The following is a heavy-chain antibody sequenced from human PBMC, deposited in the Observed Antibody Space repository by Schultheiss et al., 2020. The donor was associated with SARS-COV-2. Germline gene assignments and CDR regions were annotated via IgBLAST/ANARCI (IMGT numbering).Heavy chain of an antibody. J-gene: IGHJ6*02. D-gene: IGHD3-10*01. V-gene: IGHV1-2*06. CDR1: GYTFTGYY. Sequence: ASVKVSCRASGYTFTGYYMHWVRQAPGQGLEWVGRINANSGGTDYGQKFQGRVTMTRDTSISTAYMELSRLRSDDTAVYYCARSGSGSYGGMDVWGQGTTVTVSS. CDR2: INANSGGT. CDR3: ARSGSGSYGGMDV.